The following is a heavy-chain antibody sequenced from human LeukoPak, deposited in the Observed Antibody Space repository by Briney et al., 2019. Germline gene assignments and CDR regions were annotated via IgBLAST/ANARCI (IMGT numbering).Heavy chain of an antibody. CDR3: ARGRVSSSTWYSTYYYFFYMDF. CDR2: VDHTGST. Sequence: PSETLSLTCTVSGYSISSGSYWGRIRQPPGKGLEWIGYVDHTGSTKFNPSLNGRVSISRDTSNNFFSLRLRSVTAADTAVYFCARGRVSSSTWYSTYYYFFYMDFWGKGTTVTVSS. CDR1: GYSISSGSY. V-gene: IGHV4-38-2*02. D-gene: IGHD4-11*01. J-gene: IGHJ6*03.